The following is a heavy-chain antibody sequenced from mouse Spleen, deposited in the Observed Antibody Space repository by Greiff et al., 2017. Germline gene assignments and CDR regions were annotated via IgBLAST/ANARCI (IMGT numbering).Heavy chain of an antibody. D-gene: IGHD1-1*01. V-gene: IGHV1-69*01. CDR3: ARKLRVPFAY. Sequence: QVQLKQPGAELVMPGASVKLSCKASGYTFTSYWMHWVKQRPGQGLEWIGEIDPSDSYTNYNQKFKGKATLTVDKSSSTAYMQLSSLTSEDSAVYYCARKLRVPFAYWGQGTLVTVSA. J-gene: IGHJ3*01. CDR2: IDPSDSYT. CDR1: GYTFTSYW.